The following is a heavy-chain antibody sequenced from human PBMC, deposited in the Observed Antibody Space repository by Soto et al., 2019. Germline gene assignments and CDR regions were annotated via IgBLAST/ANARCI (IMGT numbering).Heavy chain of an antibody. CDR3: ARFDSSGLIFDY. CDR2: ITPNNGNT. J-gene: IGHJ4*02. Sequence: QVQLVQSGAEVKKPGASVKVSCKASGYTFTSYGISWVRQAPGQGLEWMGWITPNNGNTKYAQKLQARVTMTTDTSTSTAYMELRSLRSDDPAVYYCARFDSSGLIFDYWGQGTLVTVSS. V-gene: IGHV1-18*01. D-gene: IGHD5-18*01. CDR1: GYTFTSYG.